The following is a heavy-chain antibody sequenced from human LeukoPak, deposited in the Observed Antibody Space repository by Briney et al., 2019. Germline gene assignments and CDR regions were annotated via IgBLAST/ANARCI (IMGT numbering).Heavy chain of an antibody. D-gene: IGHD4-17*01. CDR3: ARSNNDGDHLFDY. J-gene: IGHJ4*02. CDR1: GGSISSSSYY. CDR2: MSYSGST. Sequence: SETLSLTCTVSGGSISSSSYYWGWIRQPPGKGLEWIGSMSYSGSTYYNPYLKSRVTISVDTSKNQFSLKLSSATAAGTAVYYCARSNNDGDHLFDYWGQGTLVTVSS. V-gene: IGHV4-39*01.